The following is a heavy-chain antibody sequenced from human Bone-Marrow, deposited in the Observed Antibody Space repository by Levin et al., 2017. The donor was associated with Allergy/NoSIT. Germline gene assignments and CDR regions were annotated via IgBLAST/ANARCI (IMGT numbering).Heavy chain of an antibody. V-gene: IGHV3-23*01. Sequence: GGSLRLSCAASGFTFSSYAMSWVRQAPGKGLEWVSAISGSGGSTYYADSVKGRFTISRDNSKDTLYLQMNSLRAEDTAVYYCAKTYYDYIWGVIDYWGQGTLVTVSS. CDR3: AKTYYDYIWGVIDY. CDR1: GFTFSSYA. D-gene: IGHD3-16*01. CDR2: ISGSGGST. J-gene: IGHJ4*02.